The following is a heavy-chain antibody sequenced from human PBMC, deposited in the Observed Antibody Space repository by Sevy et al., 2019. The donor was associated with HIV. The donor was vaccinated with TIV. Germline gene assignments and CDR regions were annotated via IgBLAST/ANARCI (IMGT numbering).Heavy chain of an antibody. CDR2: IYYNGHI. V-gene: IGHV4-59*08. D-gene: IGHD1-26*01. CDR3: AGENAWGRGYS. J-gene: IGHJ4*02. CDR1: GGSITSLY. Sequence: SETLSLTCTLSGGSITSLYWNWIRQPPGKGLEWIANIYYNGHINYNPSLKSRVTLSLDTSKNQFSLRLSSVTAADTAMYYCAGENAWGRGYSWGQGTLVTISS.